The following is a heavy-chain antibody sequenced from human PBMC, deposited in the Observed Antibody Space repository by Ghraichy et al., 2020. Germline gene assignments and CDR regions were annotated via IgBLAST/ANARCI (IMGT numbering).Heavy chain of an antibody. CDR1: GFDFSDYY. Sequence: GGSLRLSCAASGFDFSDYYMTWLRQPPGKGLEWVGYISSIKTTVLYADSVKGRFTISRDNSRNSLFLHMSHLRADDSALYYCARNKVGARPFDFWGQGTLVTVSS. CDR2: ISSIKTTV. J-gene: IGHJ4*02. D-gene: IGHD1-26*01. CDR3: ARNKVGARPFDF. V-gene: IGHV3-11*01.